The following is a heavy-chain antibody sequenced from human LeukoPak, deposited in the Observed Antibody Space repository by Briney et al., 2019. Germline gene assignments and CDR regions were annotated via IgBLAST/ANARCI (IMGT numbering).Heavy chain of an antibody. V-gene: IGHV3-7*01. D-gene: IGHD3-10*02. Sequence: GGSLRLSCIASGFTLSTSWMSWVRQAPGKGLEWVANINQDSSEKLYVDSVKGRFTISRDNAKNSLYLQMNSLRAEDTAVYYCAELGITMIGGVWGKGTTVTISS. CDR3: AELGITMIGGV. CDR2: INQDSSEK. CDR1: GFTLSTSW. J-gene: IGHJ6*04.